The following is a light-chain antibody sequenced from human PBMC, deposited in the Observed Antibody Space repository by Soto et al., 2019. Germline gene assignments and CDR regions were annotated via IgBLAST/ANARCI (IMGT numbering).Light chain of an antibody. CDR2: DAS. V-gene: IGKV1-5*01. CDR1: QSISSW. Sequence: DIQMTQSPSTLSGSVGDRVTITCRASQSISSWLAWYQQKPGKAPKLLIYDASSLESGVPSRFSGSGSGTDFTLTISRMEPEDFAVYCCQQYGSSPRTFGQGTKVDIK. J-gene: IGKJ1*01. CDR3: QQYGSSPRT.